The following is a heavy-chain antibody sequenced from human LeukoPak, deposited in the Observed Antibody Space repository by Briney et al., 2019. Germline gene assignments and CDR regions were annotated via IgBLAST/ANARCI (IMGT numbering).Heavy chain of an antibody. CDR2: ISAYNGNT. Sequence: ASVKVSCKATGYTFSSYGISWGRQAPGQGVEWMGWISAYNGNTNYAQKFQGRVTMTTDTSTSTAYMELRSLRSDDTAVYYCARLDTAMVYWYFDLWGRGTLVTVSS. CDR1: GYTFSSYG. CDR3: ARLDTAMVYWYFDL. V-gene: IGHV1-18*01. D-gene: IGHD5-18*01. J-gene: IGHJ2*01.